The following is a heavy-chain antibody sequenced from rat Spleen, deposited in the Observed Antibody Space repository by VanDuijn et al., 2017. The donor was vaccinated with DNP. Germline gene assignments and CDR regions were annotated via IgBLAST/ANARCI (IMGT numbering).Heavy chain of an antibody. Sequence: EVQVVESGGGLVQPGRSLKLSCAASGFTFSDYYMAWVRQTPTRGLEWVAYLTYDGGSTYYRDSVKGRFTISRDNAKSTLYLQMNSLRSEDMATYYCARHVLPLRVWDYWGQGVMVTVSS. D-gene: IGHD4-1*01. J-gene: IGHJ2*01. V-gene: IGHV5-22*01. CDR2: LTYDGGST. CDR1: GFTFSDYY. CDR3: ARHVLPLRVWDY.